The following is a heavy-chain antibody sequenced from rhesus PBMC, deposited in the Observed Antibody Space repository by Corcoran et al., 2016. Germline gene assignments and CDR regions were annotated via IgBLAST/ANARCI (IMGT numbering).Heavy chain of an antibody. CDR1: GGSLSSSTW. J-gene: IGHJ4*01. V-gene: IGHV4-93*02. CDR3: ARQVTSHFDY. Sequence: QVQLQESGPAAVKPSATLSLTCAVSGGSLSSSTWWSWIRHSPGKGLEWIGGIYGSGGSTEYNPSRKSRVTISIDTSKNQFSLKLSSVTAADTAVYYCARQVTSHFDYWGQGDLVTVSS. CDR2: IYGSGGST. D-gene: IGHD3-9*01.